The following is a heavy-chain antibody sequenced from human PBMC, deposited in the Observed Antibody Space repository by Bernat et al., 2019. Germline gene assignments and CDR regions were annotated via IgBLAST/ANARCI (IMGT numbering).Heavy chain of an antibody. D-gene: IGHD3-22*01. J-gene: IGHJ5*02. CDR2: INWNGGST. CDR1: GFTFGDYG. Sequence: EVQLVESGGGVVQPGGSLRLSCAASGFTFGDYGMSWVRQAPGKGLEWVSGINWNGGSTGYADSVKVRFTISSDNAKNSLYLQMNSLRAEDTALDYCARDITMIVPRDNRFDPWGQGTLVTVSS. CDR3: ARDITMIVPRDNRFDP. V-gene: IGHV3-20*04.